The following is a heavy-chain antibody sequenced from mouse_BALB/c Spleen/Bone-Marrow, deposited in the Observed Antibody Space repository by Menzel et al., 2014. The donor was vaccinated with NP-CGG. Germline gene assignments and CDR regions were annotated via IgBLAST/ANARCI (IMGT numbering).Heavy chain of an antibody. V-gene: IGHV2-6-7*01. Sequence: QVQLKEPGPGLVAPSQSLSITCTVSGFSLTGFGINWIRQPPGKGLEWLGMIWGDGTTDYNSALKSRLSINKDNSKSQVFLKMNSLQAGDTARYYCAREKYGNYYAMDYWGQGTSVTASS. CDR3: AREKYGNYYAMDY. D-gene: IGHD2-10*02. J-gene: IGHJ4*01. CDR1: GFSLTGFG. CDR2: IWGDGTT.